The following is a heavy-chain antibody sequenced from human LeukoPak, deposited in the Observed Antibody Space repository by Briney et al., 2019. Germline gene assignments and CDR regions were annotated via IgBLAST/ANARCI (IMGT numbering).Heavy chain of an antibody. CDR1: GGSFSRYY. J-gene: IGHJ4*02. CDR2: INHSGST. CDR3: ASGVVVVPAARGYFDY. Sequence: SETLSLTCAVYGGSFSRYYWSWIRQPPGKGLEWIGEINHSGSTNYNPSLKSRVTISVDTSKNQFSLKLSSVTAADTAVYYCASGVVVVPAARGYFDYWGQGTLVTVSS. V-gene: IGHV4-34*01. D-gene: IGHD2-2*01.